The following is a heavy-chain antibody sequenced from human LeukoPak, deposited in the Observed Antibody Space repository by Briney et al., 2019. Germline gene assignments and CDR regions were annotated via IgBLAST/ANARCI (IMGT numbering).Heavy chain of an antibody. Sequence: GGSLRLSCAASGFTFSSYGMHWVRQAPGKGLEWVAFTRFDGSYKYYADSVKGRFTISRDNSNNTLYLQMNSLRAEDTAVYYCAREGRPHYDILTGYEPNWFDPWGQGTLVTVSS. J-gene: IGHJ5*02. CDR2: TRFDGSYK. CDR1: GFTFSSYG. CDR3: AREGRPHYDILTGYEPNWFDP. D-gene: IGHD3-9*01. V-gene: IGHV3-30*02.